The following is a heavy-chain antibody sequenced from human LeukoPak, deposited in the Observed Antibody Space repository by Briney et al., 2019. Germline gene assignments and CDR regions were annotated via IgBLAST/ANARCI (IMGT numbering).Heavy chain of an antibody. CDR1: GGSISSSSYY. V-gene: IGHV4-61*05. CDR2: IYNSEST. D-gene: IGHD2-2*02. CDR3: ARGCSSTSCYTGWFDP. J-gene: IGHJ5*02. Sequence: SETLSLTCTVSGGSISSSSYYWGWIRQPPGKGLEWIGYIYNSESTNYNPSLKSRVTISVDTSKNQFSLKLSSVTAADTAVYYCARGCSSTSCYTGWFDPWGQGTLVTVSS.